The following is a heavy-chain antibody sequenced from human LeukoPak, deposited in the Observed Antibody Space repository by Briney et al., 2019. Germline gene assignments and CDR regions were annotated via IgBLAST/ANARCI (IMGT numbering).Heavy chain of an antibody. CDR2: IYHSGST. Sequence: SETLSLTCTVSGGSISSYYWSWIRQPPGKGLEWIGYIYHSGSTYYNPSLKSRVTISVDRSKNQFSLKLSSVTAADTAVYYCASSIVVVPAVYAFDIWGQGTMVTVSS. J-gene: IGHJ3*02. CDR1: GGSISSYY. V-gene: IGHV4-59*12. CDR3: ASSIVVVPAVYAFDI. D-gene: IGHD2-2*01.